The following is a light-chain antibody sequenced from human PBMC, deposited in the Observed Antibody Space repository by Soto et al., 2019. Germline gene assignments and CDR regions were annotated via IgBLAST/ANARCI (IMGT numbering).Light chain of an antibody. CDR2: QTS. V-gene: IGKV3-11*01. J-gene: IGKJ1*01. CDR1: QYINTR. Sequence: ASQYINTRLAWYQHRPGQAPRLLIYQTSIRAACIPARFSARGSGTDFALPISDVQPEDFALYNCHQRQSWPRTFGQGTKVDIK. CDR3: HQRQSWPRT.